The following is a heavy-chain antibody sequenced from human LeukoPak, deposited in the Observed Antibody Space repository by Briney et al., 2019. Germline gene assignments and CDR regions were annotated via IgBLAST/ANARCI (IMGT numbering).Heavy chain of an antibody. J-gene: IGHJ5*01. CDR2: IRYDGTNQ. CDR3: AKKGIAAAGTGNWFDS. V-gene: IGHV3-30*02. Sequence: GGSLRLSCAASGFAFSSYGMHWVRQAPGKGLEWLAFIRYDGTNQNYADSVKGRFTISRDNSKNTLYLQMNSLRAEDTAVYYCAKKGIAAAGTGNWFDSWGQGTLVTVSS. CDR1: GFAFSSYG. D-gene: IGHD6-13*01.